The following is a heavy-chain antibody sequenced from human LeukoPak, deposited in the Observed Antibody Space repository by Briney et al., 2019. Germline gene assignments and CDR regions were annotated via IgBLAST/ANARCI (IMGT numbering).Heavy chain of an antibody. V-gene: IGHV4-59*08. CDR2: IYYSGST. J-gene: IGHJ4*02. Sequence: SETLSLTCTVSGGSISSYYWSWIRQPPGKGLEWIGYIYYSGSTNYNPSLKSRVTISVDTSKNQFSLKLSSVTATDTAVYYCANYVSGTMRDYWGQGTLVTVSS. CDR3: ANYVSGTMRDY. D-gene: IGHD3-16*01. CDR1: GGSISSYY.